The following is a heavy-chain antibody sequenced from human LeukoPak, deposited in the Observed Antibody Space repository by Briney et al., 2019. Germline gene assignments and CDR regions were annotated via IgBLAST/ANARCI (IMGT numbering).Heavy chain of an antibody. CDR1: GFTFSSYA. Sequence: GGSLRLSCAASGFTFSSYAMHWVRQAPGKGLEWVAVISYDGSNKYYADSVKGRFTISRDNSKNTLYLQMNSLRAEDTAVYYCARGLNDILTGPDYWGQGTLVTVSS. J-gene: IGHJ4*02. CDR3: ARGLNDILTGPDY. V-gene: IGHV3-30*04. D-gene: IGHD3-9*01. CDR2: ISYDGSNK.